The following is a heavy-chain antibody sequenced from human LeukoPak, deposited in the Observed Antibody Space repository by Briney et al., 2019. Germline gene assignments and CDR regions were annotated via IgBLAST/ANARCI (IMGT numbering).Heavy chain of an antibody. CDR2: ISWNSGTI. J-gene: IGHJ4*02. Sequence: PGRSLRLSCAASGFTFDDYAMHWVRQAPGKGLEWVSGISWNSGTIYYADSVKGRFTISRDNAKNSLYLQMNSLRAEDTAVYYCAREKFWSGYLLFDYWGQGTLVTVSS. CDR1: GFTFDDYA. CDR3: AREKFWSGYLLFDY. D-gene: IGHD3-3*01. V-gene: IGHV3-9*01.